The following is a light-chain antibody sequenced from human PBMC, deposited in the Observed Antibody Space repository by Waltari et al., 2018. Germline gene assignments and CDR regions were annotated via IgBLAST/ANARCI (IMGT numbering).Light chain of an antibody. Sequence: SYELTQPPSVSVSPGQTASITCSGDNLGDKNRCWYQQKPGQSPVLVIYKDSKRPSGTPEAFSGSNSGNTATLTISGTQAMDEADYYCQAWDSSTVVFGGGTKLTVL. CDR1: NLGDKN. CDR3: QAWDSSTVV. CDR2: KDS. J-gene: IGLJ2*01. V-gene: IGLV3-1*01.